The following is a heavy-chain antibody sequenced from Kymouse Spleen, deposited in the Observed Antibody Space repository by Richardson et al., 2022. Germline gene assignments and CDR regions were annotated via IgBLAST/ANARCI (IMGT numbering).Heavy chain of an antibody. J-gene: IGHJ6*02. CDR2: INHSGST. Sequence: QVQLQQWGAGLLKPSETLSLTCAVYGGSFSGYYWSWIRQPPGKGLEWIGEINHSGSTNYNPSLKSRVTISVDTSKNQFSLKLSSVTAADTAVYYCASQTWELAYYYGMDVWGQGTTVTVSS. D-gene: IGHD1-26*01. CDR1: GGSFSGYY. CDR3: ASQTWELAYYYGMDV. V-gene: IGHV4-34*01.